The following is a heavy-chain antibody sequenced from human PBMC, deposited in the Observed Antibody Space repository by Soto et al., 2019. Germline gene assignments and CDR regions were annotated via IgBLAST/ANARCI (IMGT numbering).Heavy chain of an antibody. CDR2: MYNTGST. V-gene: IGHV4-59*01. CDR1: GGSISGYY. J-gene: IGHJ4*02. D-gene: IGHD6-19*01. Sequence: PSETLSLTCTVSGGSISGYYWSWIRQPPGKGLEWIGYMYNTGSTVYNPSFKSRVTISVDTSKNQFSLKLNSVTAADTAVYYCASTAHGSGDYSGGFAYWGRGTLVTGS. CDR3: ASTAHGSGDYSGGFAY.